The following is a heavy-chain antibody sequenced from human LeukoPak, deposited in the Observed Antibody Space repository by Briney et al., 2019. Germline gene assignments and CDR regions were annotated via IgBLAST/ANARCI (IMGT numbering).Heavy chain of an antibody. CDR1: GFTFSSYW. J-gene: IGHJ4*02. Sequence: GGSLRLSCAASGFTFSSYWMSWVRQAPGKGLEWVANIKQDGSEKYYVDSVKGRFTISRDNAKNSLYLQMNSLRAEDTAVYYCAKDNTRSGGSQYYFDYWGQGTLVTVSS. CDR3: AKDNTRSGGSQYYFDY. V-gene: IGHV3-7*03. D-gene: IGHD1-26*01. CDR2: IKQDGSEK.